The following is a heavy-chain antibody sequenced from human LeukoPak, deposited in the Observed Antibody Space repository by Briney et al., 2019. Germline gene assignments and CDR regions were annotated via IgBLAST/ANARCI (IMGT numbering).Heavy chain of an antibody. CDR3: ARGDGFFDY. J-gene: IGHJ4*02. CDR2: IYYSGSS. Sequence: SETLSLTCTVSGGSINNGGYYWSWIRQHPGKGLEWIGYIYYSGSSYYNPSLRSRVTISVDTSKNHFSLKLSSVTAADTAVYYCARGDGFFDYWGQGTLVTVSS. D-gene: IGHD5-24*01. CDR1: GGSINNGGYY. V-gene: IGHV4-31*03.